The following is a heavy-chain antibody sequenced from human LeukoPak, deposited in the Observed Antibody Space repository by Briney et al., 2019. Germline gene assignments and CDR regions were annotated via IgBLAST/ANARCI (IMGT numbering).Heavy chain of an antibody. CDR3: ARDQGDYVDY. Sequence: SETLSLTCTVSGGSISSGDYCWRWIRQPPGKGLEWIGYIYYSGSTYYNPSLKSRVTISVDTSKNQFSLKLSSVTAADTAVYYCARDQGDYVDYWGQGTLVTVSS. V-gene: IGHV4-30-4*01. CDR2: IYYSGST. CDR1: GGSISSGDYC. J-gene: IGHJ4*02.